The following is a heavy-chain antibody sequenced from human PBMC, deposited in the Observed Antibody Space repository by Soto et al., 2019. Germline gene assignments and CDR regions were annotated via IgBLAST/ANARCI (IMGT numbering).Heavy chain of an antibody. D-gene: IGHD4-17*01. CDR1: GGSISSGGYS. V-gene: IGHV4-30-2*01. CDR3: ASTTVTSLFDY. Sequence: QLQLQESGSGLVKPSQTLSLTCAVSGGSISSGGYSWSWIRQPPGKGLEWIGYIYHSGSTCYNPSLKSRVTISVDRSKNQFSLKLSSVTAADTAVYYCASTTVTSLFDYWGQGTLVTVSS. CDR2: IYHSGST. J-gene: IGHJ4*02.